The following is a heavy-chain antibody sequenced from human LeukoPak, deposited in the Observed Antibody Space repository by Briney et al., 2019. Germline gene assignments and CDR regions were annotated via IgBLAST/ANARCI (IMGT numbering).Heavy chain of an antibody. Sequence: GGSLRLSCAASGFTFSSDSMTWVRQAPGKGLEWVANIKQDGSEKNYVDSVKGRFTISRDNTNYSLYLQMNSLRAEDTAVYYCARDARVCSSYRCYYYHYMDVWGKGTTVTVSS. V-gene: IGHV3-7*01. J-gene: IGHJ6*03. CDR3: ARDARVCSSYRCYYYHYMDV. D-gene: IGHD2-2*01. CDR2: IKQDGSEK. CDR1: GFTFSSDS.